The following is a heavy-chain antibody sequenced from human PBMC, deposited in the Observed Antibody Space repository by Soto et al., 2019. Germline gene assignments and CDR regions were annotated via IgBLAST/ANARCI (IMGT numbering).Heavy chain of an antibody. CDR3: ASYGSGSYYNGYYFDY. V-gene: IGHV4-34*01. CDR1: GGSFSAYY. J-gene: IGHJ4*02. Sequence: QVQLQQWGAGLLKPSETLSLTCAVYGGSFSAYYWSWIRQSPGKGLEWIGEIHHSGSTNYKPSLKSRVTRSVDTSKNQFSLELRSVTAADTAVYYCASYGSGSYYNGYYFDYWGQGTLVTVSS. D-gene: IGHD3-10*01. CDR2: IHHSGST.